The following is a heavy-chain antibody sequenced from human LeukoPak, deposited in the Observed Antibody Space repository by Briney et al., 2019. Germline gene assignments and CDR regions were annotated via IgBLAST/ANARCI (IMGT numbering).Heavy chain of an antibody. D-gene: IGHD5-18*01. CDR1: GGSISSRSSY. V-gene: IGHV4-39*07. CDR3: ARGENTAMEHDY. J-gene: IGHJ4*02. CDR2: IYYSGST. Sequence: SETLSLTCTVSGGSISSRSSYWGWVRQPPGKGLEWIGSIYYSGSTYYNPSLKSRVTISVDMSKNQFSLRLISVTAADTAVYYCARGENTAMEHDYWGQGTLVTVSS.